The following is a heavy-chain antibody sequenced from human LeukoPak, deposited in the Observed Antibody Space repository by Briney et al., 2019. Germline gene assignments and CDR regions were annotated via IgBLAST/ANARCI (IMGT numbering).Heavy chain of an antibody. V-gene: IGHV4-34*01. Sequence: PSETLSLTCAVYGGSFSGYYWSWIRQPPGKGLEWIGEINHSGSTNYNPSLKSRVTISVDTSKSQFSLKLSSVTAADTAVYYCARESYGSGSFFDYWGQGTLVTVSS. CDR1: GGSFSGYY. CDR2: INHSGST. D-gene: IGHD3-10*01. J-gene: IGHJ4*02. CDR3: ARESYGSGSFFDY.